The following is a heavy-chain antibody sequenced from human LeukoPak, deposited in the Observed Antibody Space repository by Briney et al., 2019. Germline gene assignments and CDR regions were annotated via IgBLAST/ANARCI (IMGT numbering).Heavy chain of an antibody. J-gene: IGHJ1*01. V-gene: IGHV3-9*01. CDR2: ISWDSGSI. CDR3: AKDRYPSGYFDLEH. Sequence: PGGSLRLSCAASGFTFDNYAMQWVRQAPGKGLEWVSGISWDSGSIGYAESVKGRFTISRHNAKNSLYLQMNSLRAEDTALYYCAKDRYPSGYFDLEHWGRGTLVTVSS. CDR1: GFTFDNYA. D-gene: IGHD6-19*01.